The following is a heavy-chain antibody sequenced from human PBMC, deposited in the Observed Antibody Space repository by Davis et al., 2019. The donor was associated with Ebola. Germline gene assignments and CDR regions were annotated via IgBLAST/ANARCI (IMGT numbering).Heavy chain of an antibody. CDR3: ARDPITRVRGANLYYFYYIDV. D-gene: IGHD3-10*01. CDR2: INTHTGNT. J-gene: IGHJ6*03. V-gene: IGHV1-18*01. Sequence: ASVKVSCKASGYAFNTYGITWVRQAPGQGLEWMGWINTHTGNTNYAQRYQDRVSMTTDTSTSTAYMELRSLRSDDTAIYYCARDPITRVRGANLYYFYYIDVWGKGTTVTVSS. CDR1: GYAFNTYG.